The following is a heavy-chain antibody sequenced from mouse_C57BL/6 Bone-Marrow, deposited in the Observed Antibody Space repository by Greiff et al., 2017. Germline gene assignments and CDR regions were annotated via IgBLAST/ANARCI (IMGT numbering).Heavy chain of an antibody. CDR3: ASDDGSSYPAWFAY. Sequence: QVQLQQSGAELARPGASVKLSCKASGYTFTSYGISWVKQRTGPGLEWIGEIYPRSGNTYYNEKFKGKSTLTADKSSSTAYMELRSLTSEDSAVYFGASDDGSSYPAWFAYWGQGTLVTVAA. J-gene: IGHJ3*01. D-gene: IGHD1-1*01. CDR1: GYTFTSYG. CDR2: IYPRSGNT. V-gene: IGHV1-81*01.